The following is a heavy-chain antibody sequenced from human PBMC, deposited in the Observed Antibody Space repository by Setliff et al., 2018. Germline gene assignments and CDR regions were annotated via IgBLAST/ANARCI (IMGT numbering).Heavy chain of an antibody. V-gene: IGHV1-18*04. CDR1: GYTFTDYD. CDR2: ISPYNGKA. CDR3: SRLVPCCASTVCQRLSGDDF. Sequence: ASEKVSCKASGYTFTDYDVSWLRQAPGQELEWVGWISPYNGKAYSAPKFQGIVFLTTVTPTTTAYLDLGSLLSDDTAVYFCSRLVPCCASTVCQRLSGDDFWGQGTLVTVSS. J-gene: IGHJ4*02. D-gene: IGHD6-19*01.